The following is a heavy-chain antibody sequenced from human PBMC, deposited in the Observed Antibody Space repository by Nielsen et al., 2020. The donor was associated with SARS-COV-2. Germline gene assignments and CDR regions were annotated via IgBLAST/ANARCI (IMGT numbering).Heavy chain of an antibody. V-gene: IGHV1-18*04. CDR1: GYTFTSYN. CDR2: INPYNGIP. CDR3: ASGGLNWDIDY. D-gene: IGHD1/OR15-1a*01. J-gene: IGHJ4*02. Sequence: ASVKVSCKASGYTFTSYNINWVRQAPGQGLEWMGWINPYNGIPNYAQKFQGRVTMTTDTSTSTAYMELSSLRSEDTAVYFCASGGLNWDIDYWGQGTLVTVSS.